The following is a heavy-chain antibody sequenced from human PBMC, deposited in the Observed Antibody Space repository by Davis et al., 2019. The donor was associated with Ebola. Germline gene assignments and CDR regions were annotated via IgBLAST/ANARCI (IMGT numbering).Heavy chain of an antibody. CDR2: ISYDGSNK. D-gene: IGHD5-18*01. V-gene: IGHV3-30*03. J-gene: IGHJ6*02. CDR1: GFTFSSYG. Sequence: GESLKISCAASGFTFSSYGMHWVRQAPGKGLEWVAVISYDGSNKYYADSVKGRFTISRDNSKDTLYLQMGSLRAEDTAVYYCAREGDTAMALYYYGMDVWGQGTTVTVSS. CDR3: AREGDTAMALYYYGMDV.